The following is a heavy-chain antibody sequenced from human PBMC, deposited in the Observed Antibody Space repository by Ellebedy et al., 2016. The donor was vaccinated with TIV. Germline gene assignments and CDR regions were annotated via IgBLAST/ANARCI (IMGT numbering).Heavy chain of an antibody. J-gene: IGHJ4*02. V-gene: IGHV3-21*01. Sequence: GGSLRLCXAASGFTFSSYSMNRVRQAPGKGLEWVSSISSSSSYIYYADSVKGRFTISRDNAKNSLYLQMNSLRAEDTAVYYCARGKVPAAIFDYWGQGTLVTVSS. D-gene: IGHD2-2*01. CDR1: GFTFSSYS. CDR2: ISSSSSYI. CDR3: ARGKVPAAIFDY.